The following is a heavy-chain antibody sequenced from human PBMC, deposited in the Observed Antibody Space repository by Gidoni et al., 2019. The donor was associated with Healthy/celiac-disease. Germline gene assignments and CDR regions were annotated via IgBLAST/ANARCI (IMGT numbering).Heavy chain of an antibody. V-gene: IGHV1-69*01. CDR3: ASGSSSSWYRVGDAFDI. CDR2: ICPSFGTA. J-gene: IGHJ3*02. CDR1: GGTSSSHA. Sequence: QVQLVQSGAEAKKPGSSVKLSCKASGGTSSSHAICWVRQAPGQGIAWMGGICPSFGTANYAQKFQGRVTITADESTSTAYMGLSSLRSEDTAVYYCASGSSSSWYRVGDAFDIWGQGTMVTVSS. D-gene: IGHD6-13*01.